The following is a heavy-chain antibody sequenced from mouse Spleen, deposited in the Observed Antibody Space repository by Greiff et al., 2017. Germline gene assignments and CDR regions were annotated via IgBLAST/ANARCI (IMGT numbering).Heavy chain of an antibody. CDR3: TREGGLAFDY. D-gene: IGHD2-2*01. Sequence: QVQLQQPGAELVRPGASVTLSCKASGYTFTGYEMHWVKQTPVHGLEWIGTIDPADGGTAYNQKFKGKATLTADKSSSTAYMQLRSLTSEDSAVYYGTREGGLAFDYWGQGTTLTVSS. CDR1: GYTFTGYE. J-gene: IGHJ2*01. CDR2: IDPADGGT. V-gene: IGHV1-15*01.